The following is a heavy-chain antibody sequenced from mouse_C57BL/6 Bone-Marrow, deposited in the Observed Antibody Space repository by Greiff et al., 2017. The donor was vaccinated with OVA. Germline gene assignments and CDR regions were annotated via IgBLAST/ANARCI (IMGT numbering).Heavy chain of an antibody. CDR1: GYAFSSSW. CDR2: IYPGDGDT. CDR3: ERHADGYYASYFDY. Sequence: QVQLKQSGPELVKPGASVKISCKASGYAFSSSWMNWVKQRPGKGLEWIGRIYPGDGDTNYNGKFKGKATLTADKSSSTAYMQLSSLTSEDSAVYSCERHADGYYASYFDYWGQGTTLTVSS. D-gene: IGHD2-3*01. J-gene: IGHJ2*01. V-gene: IGHV1-82*01.